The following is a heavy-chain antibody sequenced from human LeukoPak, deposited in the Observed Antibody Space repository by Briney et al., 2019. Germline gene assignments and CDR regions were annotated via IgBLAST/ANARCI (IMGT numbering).Heavy chain of an antibody. D-gene: IGHD6-19*01. Sequence: PSETLSLTCTVSGGFISSSSYYWGWIRQPPGKGLEWIGSIYYSGSTIYNPSLKSRVTISVDTSKNQFSLKLSSVTAADTAVYYCARAPFIAVAANNWFDPWGQGTLVTVSS. CDR1: GGFISSSSYY. CDR2: IYYSGST. J-gene: IGHJ5*02. CDR3: ARAPFIAVAANNWFDP. V-gene: IGHV4-39*07.